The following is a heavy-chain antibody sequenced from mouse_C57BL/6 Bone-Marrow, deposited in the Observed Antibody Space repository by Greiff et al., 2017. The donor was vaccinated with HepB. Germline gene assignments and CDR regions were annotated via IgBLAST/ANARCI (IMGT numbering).Heavy chain of an antibody. CDR3: ARLGFITTVVDYFDY. V-gene: IGHV1-54*01. CDR2: INPGSGGT. CDR1: GYAFTNYL. D-gene: IGHD1-1*01. J-gene: IGHJ2*01. Sequence: VQLQQSGAELVRPGTSVKVSCKASGYAFTNYLIEWVKQRPGQGLEWIGVINPGSGGTNYNEKFKGKATLTADKSSSTAYMQLSSLTSEDSAVYFCARLGFITTVVDYFDYWGQGTTLTVSS.